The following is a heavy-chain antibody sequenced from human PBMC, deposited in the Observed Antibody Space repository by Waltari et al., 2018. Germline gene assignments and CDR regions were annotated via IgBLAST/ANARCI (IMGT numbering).Heavy chain of an antibody. V-gene: IGHV4-39*07. Sequence: QLQLQESGPGLVKPSETLSLTCTVSGGSISSSSYYWGWIRQPPGKGLEWIGSIYYSGSTNYYPSLKRRVTISVDTSKNQFSLKLSSVTAADTAVYYCASPSSLGRWAFDIWGQGTMVTVSS. CDR1: GGSISSSSYY. CDR2: IYYSGST. J-gene: IGHJ3*02. CDR3: ASPSSLGRWAFDI.